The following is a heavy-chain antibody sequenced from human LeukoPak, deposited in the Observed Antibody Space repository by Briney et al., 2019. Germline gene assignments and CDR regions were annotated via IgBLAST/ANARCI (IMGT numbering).Heavy chain of an antibody. CDR3: ARVASGRGYFDY. D-gene: IGHD2-15*01. CDR1: GGSISSGSYY. V-gene: IGHV4-61*02. CDR2: IYSSGST. J-gene: IGHJ4*02. Sequence: PSETLSLTCTVSGGSISSGSYYWSWIRQPAGKGLEWIGRIYSSGSTNYNPSLKSRVTISVDTSKNQFSLKLSSVTAADTAVYYCARVASGRGYFDYWGQGTLVTVSS.